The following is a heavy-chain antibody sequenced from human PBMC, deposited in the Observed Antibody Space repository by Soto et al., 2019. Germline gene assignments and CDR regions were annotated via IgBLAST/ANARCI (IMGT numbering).Heavy chain of an antibody. V-gene: IGHV3-74*01. CDR3: ARVYCSCCSCDHLDY. CDR2: INSDGSST. D-gene: IGHD2-15*01. CDR1: GFTFSSYW. Sequence: EVQLVESGGGLVQPGGSLRLSCAASGFTFSSYWMHWVRQAPGKGLVWVSRINSDGSSTSYADSVKGRFTISRDNAKNTLYTQMNSLRAEDTAVYYCARVYCSCCSCDHLDYWGQGTLVTVSS. J-gene: IGHJ4*02.